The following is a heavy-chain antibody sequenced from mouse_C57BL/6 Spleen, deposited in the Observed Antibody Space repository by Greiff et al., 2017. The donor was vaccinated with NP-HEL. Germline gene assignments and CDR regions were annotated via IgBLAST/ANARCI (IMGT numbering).Heavy chain of an antibody. D-gene: IGHD1-1*01. CDR3: TLRYFDY. CDR2: IDPENGDT. V-gene: IGHV14-4*01. Sequence: VHVKQSGAELVRPGASVKLSCTASGFNIKDDYMHWVKQRPEQGLEWIGWIDPENGDTEYASKFQGKATITADTSSNTAYLQLSSLTSEDTAVYYCTLRYFDYWGQGTTLTVSS. J-gene: IGHJ2*01. CDR1: GFNIKDDY.